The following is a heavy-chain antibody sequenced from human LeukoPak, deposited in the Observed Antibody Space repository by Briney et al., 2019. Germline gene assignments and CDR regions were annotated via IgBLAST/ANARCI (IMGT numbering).Heavy chain of an antibody. CDR3: ARGVGATYFDY. Sequence: SETLSLTCTVSGGSISSYSWSWIRQPPGKGLEWIGYIYHSGSTYYNPSLKSRVTISVDRSKNQFSLKLSSVTAADTAVYYCARGVGATYFDYWGQGTLVTVSS. CDR2: IYHSGST. D-gene: IGHD1-26*01. V-gene: IGHV4-30-2*01. J-gene: IGHJ4*02. CDR1: GGSISSYS.